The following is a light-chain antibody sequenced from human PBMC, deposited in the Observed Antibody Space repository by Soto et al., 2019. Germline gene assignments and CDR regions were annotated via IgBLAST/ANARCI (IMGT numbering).Light chain of an antibody. Sequence: QSVLTQPPSASGTPGQRVTISCSGSSSNIGSNTVNWYQQLPGTAPKLLIYSNNQRPSGVPDRFSGSKSGTSASLAISGLQSEDEADYYCAAWDDSLNGYVVFGGGPSSPS. CDR1: SSNIGSNT. CDR3: AAWDDSLNGYVV. CDR2: SNN. V-gene: IGLV1-44*01. J-gene: IGLJ2*01.